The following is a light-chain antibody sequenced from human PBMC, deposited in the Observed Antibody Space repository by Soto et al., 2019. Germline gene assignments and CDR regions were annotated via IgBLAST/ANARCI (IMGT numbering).Light chain of an antibody. J-gene: IGLJ2*01. Sequence: QSVLTQPPSVSGAPGQRVTISCTGSSSNIGAGYDVHWYQQLPGTAPKLLIYGNSNRPSGVPDRFSGSKSGTSASLAITGLQAEDEADDYCQSYDSSLRSVVFGGGTKLTVL. CDR2: GNS. CDR1: SSNIGAGYD. V-gene: IGLV1-40*01. CDR3: QSYDSSLRSVV.